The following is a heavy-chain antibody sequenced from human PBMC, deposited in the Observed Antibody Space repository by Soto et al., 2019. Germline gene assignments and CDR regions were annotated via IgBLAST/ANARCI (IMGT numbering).Heavy chain of an antibody. J-gene: IGHJ4*01. Sequence: EVQLVESGGDLVKPGGSLRLSGAASGFTFSDAWINWVRQAPEKGLVWVGRIKSKAHGGTTDFAAPVKGRFAISRDDAKKIPYLQLNRMRTQHTGIDYRDTDSDSTMIRARFDYMGPGPLVTVAS. CDR2: IKSKAHGGTT. D-gene: IGHD2-2*01. CDR1: GFTFSDAW. CDR3: DTDSDSTMIRARFDY. V-gene: IGHV3-15*07.